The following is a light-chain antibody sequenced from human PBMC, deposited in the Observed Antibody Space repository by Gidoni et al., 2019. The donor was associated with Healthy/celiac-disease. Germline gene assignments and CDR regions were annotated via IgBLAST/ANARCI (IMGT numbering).Light chain of an antibody. CDR3: QQYGSSPRFT. CDR2: GAS. J-gene: IGKJ3*01. Sequence: IELTQSPVTLSLSPGERATLSCRASQSVSSSYLAWYQKRPGQAPRLLIYGASSRATGIPDRFSGSGSGTDFTLTISRLEPEDFAVYYCQQYGSSPRFTFGPGTKVDIK. CDR1: QSVSSSY. V-gene: IGKV3-20*01.